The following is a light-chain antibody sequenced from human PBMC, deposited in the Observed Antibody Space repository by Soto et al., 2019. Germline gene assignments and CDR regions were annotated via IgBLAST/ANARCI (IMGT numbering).Light chain of an antibody. CDR2: EVS. Sequence: QSALTQPPSASGSPGQSVTISCTGTSSDVGGYNYVSWYQQHPGRAPKLMIYEVSKRPSGVPDRFSGSKSGNTASLTVSGLLTADEADYYCSSYAGSNNQVFGTGTKLTVL. CDR1: SSDVGGYNY. V-gene: IGLV2-8*01. CDR3: SSYAGSNNQV. J-gene: IGLJ1*01.